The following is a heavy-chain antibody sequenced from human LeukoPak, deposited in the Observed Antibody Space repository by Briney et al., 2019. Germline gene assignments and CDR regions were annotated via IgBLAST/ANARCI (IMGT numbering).Heavy chain of an antibody. Sequence: SETLSLTCTVSGGSISSYYWSWIRQPAGKGLEWIGRIYTSGSTNYNPSLKSRVTMSVDTSKNQFSLKLSSVTAADTAVYYCAREQLWLSSGAELRDWGQGTLVTVSS. V-gene: IGHV4-4*07. D-gene: IGHD5-18*01. J-gene: IGHJ4*02. CDR3: AREQLWLSSGAELRD. CDR2: IYTSGST. CDR1: GGSISSYY.